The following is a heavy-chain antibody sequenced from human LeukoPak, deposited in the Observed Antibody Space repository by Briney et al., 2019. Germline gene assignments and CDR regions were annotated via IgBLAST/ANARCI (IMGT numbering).Heavy chain of an antibody. V-gene: IGHV3-30*04. CDR2: ISYDGSNK. CDR3: AKDLKGGSSWYRTHAYYYYGMDV. D-gene: IGHD6-13*01. Sequence: GGSLRLSCAASGFTFSSYAMHWVRQARGKGLEWVAVISYDGSNKYYADSVKGRFTISRDNSKNTLYLQMNSLRAEDTAVYYCAKDLKGGSSWYRTHAYYYYGMDVWGQGTTVTVSS. CDR1: GFTFSSYA. J-gene: IGHJ6*02.